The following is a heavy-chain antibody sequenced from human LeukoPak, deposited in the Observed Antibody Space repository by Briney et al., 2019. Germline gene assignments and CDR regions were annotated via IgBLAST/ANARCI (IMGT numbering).Heavy chain of an antibody. Sequence: GGSLRLSCAASGFSFINAWMSWVRQAPGKGLEWVSYISSSSGTIYYADSVKGRFTISRDNAKNSLYLQMNSLRDEDTAVYYCARDISGSSLLDNWGQGTLVTVSS. CDR2: ISSSSGTI. J-gene: IGHJ4*02. CDR3: ARDISGSSLLDN. CDR1: GFSFINAW. D-gene: IGHD1-26*01. V-gene: IGHV3-48*02.